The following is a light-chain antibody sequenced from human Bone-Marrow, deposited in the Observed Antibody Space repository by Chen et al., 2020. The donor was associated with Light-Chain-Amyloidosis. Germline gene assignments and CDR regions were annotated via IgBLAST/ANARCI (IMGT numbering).Light chain of an antibody. CDR1: DLPTQY. V-gene: IGLV3-25*03. CDR3: QSADSSGTYEVI. J-gene: IGLJ2*01. Sequence: SYELTQPPSVSVSPGQTARITCSGDDLPTQYAYWYQQKPGQAPVLVIHRDTERPSGISERFSGSSSVTTATLTISGVQAEDEAYYHCQSADSSGTYEVIFGGGTKLTVL. CDR2: RDT.